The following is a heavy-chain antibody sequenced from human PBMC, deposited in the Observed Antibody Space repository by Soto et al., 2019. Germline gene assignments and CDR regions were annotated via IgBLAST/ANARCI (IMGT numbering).Heavy chain of an antibody. Sequence: GGSLRLSCAASGFTFSSYAMSWVRQAPGKGLEWVSAISGSGGSTYYADSVKGRFTISRDNSKNTLYLQMNSLRAEDTAVYYCAKAWGYCSSTSCYQLYYYYYYGMDVWGQGTTVTVSS. D-gene: IGHD2-2*01. CDR2: ISGSGGST. CDR1: GFTFSSYA. CDR3: AKAWGYCSSTSCYQLYYYYYYGMDV. J-gene: IGHJ6*02. V-gene: IGHV3-23*01.